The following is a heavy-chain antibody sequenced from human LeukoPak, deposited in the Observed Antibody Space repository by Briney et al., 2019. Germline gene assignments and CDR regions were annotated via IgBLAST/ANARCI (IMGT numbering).Heavy chain of an antibody. D-gene: IGHD1-26*01. V-gene: IGHV1-46*01. CDR2: INPSGGGT. CDR3: ARDPGSTQTLHDAFDI. J-gene: IGHJ3*02. Sequence: ASVKVSCKASGYTFTSYYMHWVRQAPGQGLEWMGIINPSGGGTSYAQKFQGRVTMTRDMSTSTVYMELSSLRSEDTAVYYCARDPGSTQTLHDAFDIWGQGTMVTVSS. CDR1: GYTFTSYY.